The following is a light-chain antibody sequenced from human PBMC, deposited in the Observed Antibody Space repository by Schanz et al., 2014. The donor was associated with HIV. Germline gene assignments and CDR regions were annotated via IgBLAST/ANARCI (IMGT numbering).Light chain of an antibody. CDR1: QRVSNN. CDR3: QHYNNWPPWT. CDR2: GAS. V-gene: IGKV3-15*01. J-gene: IGKJ1*01. Sequence: EIVMTQSPGTLSVSPGERATLSCRASQRVSNNLAWYQQKPGQAPRLLIYGASTRATGFPVRFSGSGSGTEFTLTISNLQSEDFAVYFCQHYNNWPPWTFGQGTKVEIK.